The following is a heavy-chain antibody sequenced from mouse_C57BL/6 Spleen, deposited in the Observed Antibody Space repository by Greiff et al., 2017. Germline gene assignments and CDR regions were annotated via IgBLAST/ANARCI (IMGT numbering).Heavy chain of an antibody. V-gene: IGHV1-7*01. D-gene: IGHD2-2*01. CDR3: ARYGYDVRYFDV. CDR1: GYTFTSYW. CDR2: INPSSGYT. J-gene: IGHJ1*03. Sequence: QVHVKQSGAELAKPGASVKLSCKASGYTFTSYWMNWVKQRPGQGLEWIGYINPSSGYTKYNQKFKDKATLTADKSSSTAYMQLSSLTYEDSAVYYCARYGYDVRYFDVWGTGTTVTVSS.